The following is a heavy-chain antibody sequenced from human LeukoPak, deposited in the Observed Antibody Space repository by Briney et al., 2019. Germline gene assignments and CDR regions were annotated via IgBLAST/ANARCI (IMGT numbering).Heavy chain of an antibody. CDR3: ARAPYYYDPGDY. CDR1: RFTFSSYW. Sequence: GGSLRLSCAASRFTFSSYWMSWVRQAPGKGLEWVANIKQDGSEKYYVDSVKGRFTISRDNAKNSLYLQMNSLRAEDTAVYYCARAPYYYDPGDYWGQGTLVTVSS. D-gene: IGHD3-22*01. V-gene: IGHV3-7*03. J-gene: IGHJ4*02. CDR2: IKQDGSEK.